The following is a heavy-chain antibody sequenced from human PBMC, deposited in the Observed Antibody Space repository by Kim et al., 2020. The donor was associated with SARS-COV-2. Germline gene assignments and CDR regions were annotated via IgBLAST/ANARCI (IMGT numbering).Heavy chain of an antibody. Sequence: GGSLRLSCAASGFNFSMHHMSWVRQAPGKGLDWVSMISNSGTTYYADSVKGRFIISRDNSNSMLYLQMNSLRADDAAVYYCAKNSGWDFDYWGQGTLVT. CDR1: GFNFSMHH. D-gene: IGHD6-19*01. J-gene: IGHJ4*02. CDR2: ISNSGTT. V-gene: IGHV3-23*01. CDR3: AKNSGWDFDY.